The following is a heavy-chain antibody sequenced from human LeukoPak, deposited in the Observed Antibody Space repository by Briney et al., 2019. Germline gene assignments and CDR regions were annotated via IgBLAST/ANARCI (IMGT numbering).Heavy chain of an antibody. Sequence: ASVKVSCKASGYTFTGYYMHWVRQAPGQGLEWMGWINPNSGGTNYAQKFQGGVTMTRDTSVSTAYMELSRLRSDDTAVYYCARDGGSYHEYFQHWGQGTLVTVSS. D-gene: IGHD1-26*01. CDR2: INPNSGGT. J-gene: IGHJ1*01. V-gene: IGHV1-2*02. CDR1: GYTFTGYY. CDR3: ARDGGSYHEYFQH.